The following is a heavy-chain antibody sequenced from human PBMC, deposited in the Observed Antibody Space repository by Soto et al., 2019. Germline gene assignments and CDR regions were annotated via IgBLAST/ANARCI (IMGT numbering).Heavy chain of an antibody. CDR3: ACIFSGGYGYGFYYYGMDV. D-gene: IGHD5-18*01. J-gene: IGHJ6*02. Sequence: SETLSLTCTVSGGSISSISYYWGWIRQPPGKGLEWIGSIYYSGSTYYNPSLKSRVTISVDTSKNQFSLKLSSVTAADTAVYYCACIFSGGYGYGFYYYGMDVWGQGTTVTVSS. CDR1: GGSISSISYY. CDR2: IYYSGST. V-gene: IGHV4-39*01.